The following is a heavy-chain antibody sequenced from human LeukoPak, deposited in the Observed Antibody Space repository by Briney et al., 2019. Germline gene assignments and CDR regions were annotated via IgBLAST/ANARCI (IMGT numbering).Heavy chain of an antibody. V-gene: IGHV1-69*05. CDR3: ASGTRIAARPGYFDY. D-gene: IGHD6-6*01. J-gene: IGHJ4*02. CDR1: GGTFSSYA. CDR2: IIPIFGTA. Sequence: ASVKVSCKASGGTFSSYAISWVRQAPGQGLEWMGGIIPIFGTANYAQKFQGRVTITTDESTSTAYMELSSLRSEDTAVYYCASGTRIAARPGYFDYWGQGTLVTVSS.